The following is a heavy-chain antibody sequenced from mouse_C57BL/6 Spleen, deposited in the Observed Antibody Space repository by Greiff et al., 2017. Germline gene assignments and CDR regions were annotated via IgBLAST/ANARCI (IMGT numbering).Heavy chain of an antibody. D-gene: IGHD2-5*01. Sequence: VQLQQSGAELAKPGASVKLSCKASGYTFTSYWMHWVKQRPGQGLEWIGYINPSSGYTKYNQKFKDQAPLTADKSSSTAYMQLSSLTYEDSAVYYCAIGSNYPFADWGQGTLVTVSA. CDR1: GYTFTSYW. CDR2: INPSSGYT. J-gene: IGHJ3*01. V-gene: IGHV1-7*01. CDR3: AIGSNYPFAD.